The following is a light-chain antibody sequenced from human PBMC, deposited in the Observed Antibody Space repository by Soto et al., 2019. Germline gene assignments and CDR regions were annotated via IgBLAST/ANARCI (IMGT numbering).Light chain of an antibody. CDR1: QGISND. CDR3: QPYNSYSP. CDR2: AAS. Sequence: IQINLSPSSLSASVGDRVTIPSLASQGISNDLVWYQQKPGKVPKLLIYAASTLQAGVTSRFIGSGSGTDFTLTISSLQPDDFATYYCQPYNSYSPFGQGTKV. V-gene: IGKV1-27*01. J-gene: IGKJ1*01.